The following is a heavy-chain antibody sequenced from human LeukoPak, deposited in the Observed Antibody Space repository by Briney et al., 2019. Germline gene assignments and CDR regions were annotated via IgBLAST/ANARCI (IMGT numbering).Heavy chain of an antibody. D-gene: IGHD3-3*01. CDR3: ARRYYDFWSGYREENWFDP. Sequence: SETLSLTCTVSGGSISSGGYYWSWIRQHPGKGLEWIGYIYYSGSTNYNPSLKSRVTISVDTSKNQFSLKLSSVTAADTAVYYCARRYYDFWSGYREENWFDPWGQGTLVTVSS. CDR2: IYYSGST. J-gene: IGHJ5*02. CDR1: GGSISSGGYY. V-gene: IGHV4-61*08.